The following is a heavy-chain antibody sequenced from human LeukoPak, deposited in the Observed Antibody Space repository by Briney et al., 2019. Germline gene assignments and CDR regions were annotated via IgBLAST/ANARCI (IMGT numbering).Heavy chain of an antibody. J-gene: IGHJ4*02. CDR2: ISSNSIYV. V-gene: IGHV3-21*01. CDR3: ARRVVVPAAPYYFDY. CDR1: GFTFSSYS. D-gene: IGHD2-2*01. Sequence: GGSLRLSCAASGFTFSSYSMNWVRQAPGKGLEWVSSISSNSIYVFYADSMKGRFTISRDNAKNTLYLQVNSLRAEDTAVYYCARRVVVPAAPYYFDYWGQGTLVTVSS.